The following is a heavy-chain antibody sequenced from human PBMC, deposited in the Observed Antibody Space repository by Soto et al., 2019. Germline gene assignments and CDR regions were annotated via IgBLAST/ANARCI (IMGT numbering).Heavy chain of an antibody. CDR3: VRDYYDTSGYPNTFDM. J-gene: IGHJ3*02. CDR2: IGSRTSDI. Sequence: GGSLRLSSAASGFTLSRHTMNWVRQAPGKELEWVSFIGSRTSDIYYADSVKGRFTISRDNAKNSLYLDLTRLRAEDTAVYFCVRDYYDTSGYPNTFDMWGQGTMVTVSS. CDR1: GFTLSRHT. D-gene: IGHD3-22*01. V-gene: IGHV3-21*01.